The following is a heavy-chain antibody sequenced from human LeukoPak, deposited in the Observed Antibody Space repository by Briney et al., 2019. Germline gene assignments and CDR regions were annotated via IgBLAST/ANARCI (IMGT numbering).Heavy chain of an antibody. D-gene: IGHD3-10*01. CDR3: APQTLYYSGSGWLTRFDP. Sequence: ASVKVSCKVSGYTLTELSMHWVRQAPGKGLEWMGGLDPEDGETIYAQKFQGRVTMTEDTSADTAYMELSSLTSEDTAVYYCAPQTLYYSGSGWLTRFDPWGQGTLVTVSS. V-gene: IGHV1-24*01. CDR2: LDPEDGET. J-gene: IGHJ5*02. CDR1: GYTLTELS.